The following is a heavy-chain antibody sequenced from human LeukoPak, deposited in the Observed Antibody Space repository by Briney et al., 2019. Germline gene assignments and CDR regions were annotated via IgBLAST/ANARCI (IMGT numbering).Heavy chain of an antibody. CDR2: IYYSGST. CDR3: ARDRRSGSYLYYGMDV. Sequence: PSETLSLTCTVSGGSISSYYWSWIRQPPGKGLEWIGYIYYSGSTNYNPSLKNRVTISVDTSKNQFSLKLSSVTAADTAVYYCARDRRSGSYLYYGMDVWGQGTTVTVSS. V-gene: IGHV4-59*01. D-gene: IGHD1-26*01. CDR1: GGSISSYY. J-gene: IGHJ6*02.